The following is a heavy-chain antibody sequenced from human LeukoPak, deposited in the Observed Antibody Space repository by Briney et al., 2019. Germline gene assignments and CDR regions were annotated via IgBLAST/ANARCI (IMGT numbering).Heavy chain of an antibody. J-gene: IGHJ6*02. CDR2: IKPDGSRT. CDR1: GFTFSAYW. Sequence: GGSLRLSCAASGFTFSAYWMRWVRQAPGKGPMWVSFIKPDGSRTNYADSVKGRFIISRDNAKNTLYLQMYDLRAEDMAVYYCARENYWTMDVSGQGTTVTVSS. CDR3: ARENYWTMDV. V-gene: IGHV3-74*01. D-gene: IGHD1-1*01.